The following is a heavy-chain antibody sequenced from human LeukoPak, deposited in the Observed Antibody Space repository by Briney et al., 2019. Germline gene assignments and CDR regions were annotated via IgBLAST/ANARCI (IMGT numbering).Heavy chain of an antibody. V-gene: IGHV1-69*13. Sequence: ASVKVSCKASGGTFSSYAISWVRQAPGQGLEWMGGIIPIFGTANYAQKFQGRVTITADESTSTAYMELSSLRSEDTAVYYCARGEGPPVATILVFDYWGQGTLVTVSS. CDR2: IIPIFGTA. J-gene: IGHJ4*02. CDR3: ARGEGPPVATILVFDY. D-gene: IGHD5-12*01. CDR1: GGTFSSYA.